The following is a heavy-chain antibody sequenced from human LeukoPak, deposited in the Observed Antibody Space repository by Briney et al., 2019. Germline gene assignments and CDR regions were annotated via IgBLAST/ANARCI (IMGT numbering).Heavy chain of an antibody. CDR2: FDPEDAET. V-gene: IGHV1-24*01. Sequence: ASVKVSCKVSGYTLTELSMHWVRHGPGKGLEWMGGFDPEDAETIYAQKFQGRVTLTEDTSTDTAYMELSSLRSEDTAVYYCAIEGSKSRYFDWLQAWGQGTPVTVSS. CDR3: AIEGSKSRYFDWLQA. CDR1: GYTLTELS. J-gene: IGHJ5*02. D-gene: IGHD3-9*01.